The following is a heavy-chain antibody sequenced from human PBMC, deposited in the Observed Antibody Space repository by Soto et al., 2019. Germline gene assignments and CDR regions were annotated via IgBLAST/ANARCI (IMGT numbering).Heavy chain of an antibody. Sequence: TLSLTCTVSGVSISSGGYYWIWIRQHPGKGLEWIGNIYYSGRTYYNPSLKSRVILSVNTSKNHFSLTLRSVPAADSAMYYCASVIGGDSESYFDFWGQGALVTVSS. J-gene: IGHJ4*02. CDR3: ASVIGGDSESYFDF. CDR1: GVSISSGGYY. V-gene: IGHV4-31*03. CDR2: IYYSGRT. D-gene: IGHD2-21*02.